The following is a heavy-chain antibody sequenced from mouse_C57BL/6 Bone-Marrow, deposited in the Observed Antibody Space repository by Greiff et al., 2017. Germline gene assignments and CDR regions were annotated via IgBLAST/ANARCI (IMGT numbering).Heavy chain of an antibody. Sequence: EVMLVESGGGLVQSGRSLRLSCATSGFTFSDFYMEWVRQAPGKGLEWIAASRNKANDYTTEYSASVKGRFIVSRDTSQSILYLQMNALRAEDTAIYYCARDEIHYYGSSSYAMDYWGQGTSVTVSS. CDR3: ARDEIHYYGSSSYAMDY. J-gene: IGHJ4*01. CDR1: GFTFSDFY. CDR2: SRNKANDYTT. D-gene: IGHD1-1*01. V-gene: IGHV7-1*01.